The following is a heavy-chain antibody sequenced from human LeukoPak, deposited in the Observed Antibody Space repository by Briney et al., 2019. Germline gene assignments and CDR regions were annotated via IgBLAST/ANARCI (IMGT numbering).Heavy chain of an antibody. D-gene: IGHD5-18*01. CDR3: AGGYSYGYDY. V-gene: IGHV4-34*01. Sequence: SETLSLTCAVYGGSFSGYYWSWIRQPPGKGLEWIGEINHSGSTYYNPSLKSRVTISVDRSKNQFSLKLSSVTAADTAVYYCAGGYSYGYDYWGQGTLVTVSS. J-gene: IGHJ4*02. CDR1: GGSFSGYY. CDR2: INHSGST.